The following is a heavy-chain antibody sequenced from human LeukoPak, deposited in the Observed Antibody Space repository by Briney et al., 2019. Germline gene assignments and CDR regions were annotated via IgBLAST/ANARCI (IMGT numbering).Heavy chain of an antibody. J-gene: IGHJ4*02. CDR1: GGTFSSYA. D-gene: IGHD4-11*01. V-gene: IGHV1-69*04. Sequence: ASVKVSCKASGGTFSSYAISWVRQAPGQGLEWMGRIIPILGIANYAQKFQGRVTITADKSTSTAYMELSSLRSEDTAVYYCARGLYSNYFDYWGQGTLVTVSS. CDR2: IIPILGIA. CDR3: ARGLYSNYFDY.